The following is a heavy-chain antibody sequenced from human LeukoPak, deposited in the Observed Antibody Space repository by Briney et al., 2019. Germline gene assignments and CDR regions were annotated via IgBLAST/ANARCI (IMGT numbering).Heavy chain of an antibody. Sequence: GGSLRLSCAASGFTFNTFGIHWVRQAPGKGLEWVSAISGSGGSTYYADSVKGRFTISRDNSKNTLYLQMNSLRAEDTAVYYCAKEVNDAFDIWGQGTMVTVSS. J-gene: IGHJ3*02. CDR1: GFTFNTFG. CDR3: AKEVNDAFDI. CDR2: ISGSGGST. V-gene: IGHV3-23*01.